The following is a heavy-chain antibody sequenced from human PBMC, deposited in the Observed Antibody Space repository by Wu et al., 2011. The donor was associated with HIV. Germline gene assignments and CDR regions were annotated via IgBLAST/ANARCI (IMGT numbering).Heavy chain of an antibody. CDR3: ALCTNGVCNYYYMDV. V-gene: IGHV1-69*05. Sequence: QVRLVQSGAEVKKPGSSVKVSCKASGGTFSSYAISWVRQAPGQGLEWMGGIIPIFGTAKYAQKFRGRVTITTDESTNTAYMELSSLRSEDTAVYYCALCTNGVCNYYYMDVWGKGTTVTVSS. CDR2: IIPIFGTA. D-gene: IGHD2-8*01. J-gene: IGHJ6*03. CDR1: GGTFSSYA.